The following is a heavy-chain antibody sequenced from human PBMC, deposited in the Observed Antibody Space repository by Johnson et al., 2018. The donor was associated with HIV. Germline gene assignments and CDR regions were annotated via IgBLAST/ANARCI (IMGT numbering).Heavy chain of an antibody. D-gene: IGHD3-3*01. CDR2: ISDDGSKI. J-gene: IGHJ3*02. Sequence: QVQLVESGGGVVQPGRSLRLSCAASGFRFSTYALHWVRQTPGKGLEWVALISDDGSKIYHADSVKGRFTISRDNSKKPLYLQMNSLRVEDTDMYYCARGPMLEWFSGDRFDMWGQGTMVTV. CDR3: ARGPMLEWFSGDRFDM. V-gene: IGHV3-30*04. CDR1: GFRFSTYA.